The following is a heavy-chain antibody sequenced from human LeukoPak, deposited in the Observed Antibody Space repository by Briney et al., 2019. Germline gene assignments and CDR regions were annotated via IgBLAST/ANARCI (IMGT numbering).Heavy chain of an antibody. J-gene: IGHJ4*02. CDR2: IYYSGST. Sequence: SQTLSLTCTVSGGSISSGGYYWSWIRQHPGKGLEWIGYIYYSGSTYYNPSLKSRVTISVDTSKNQFSLKLSSVTAADTAVYYCARAHYGGYTRRRYYFDYWGQGTLVTVSS. CDR3: ARAHYGGYTRRRYYFDY. CDR1: GGSISSGGYY. V-gene: IGHV4-31*03. D-gene: IGHD5-12*01.